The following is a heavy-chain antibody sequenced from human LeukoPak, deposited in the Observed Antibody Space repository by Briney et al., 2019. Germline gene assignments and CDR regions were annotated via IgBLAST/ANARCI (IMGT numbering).Heavy chain of an antibody. CDR3: ARAPSEIGGYYPEYFRH. Sequence: GGSLRLSCAASGFTFSSYWMHWVRQASGKGLVWVSRIKSDGSTNYADSVKGRFTISRDNAKNTVSLQMNSLRAEDTGVYYCARAPSEIGGYYPEYFRHWGQGTLVTVSS. D-gene: IGHD3-22*01. CDR1: GFTFSSYW. J-gene: IGHJ1*01. V-gene: IGHV3-74*01. CDR2: IKSDGST.